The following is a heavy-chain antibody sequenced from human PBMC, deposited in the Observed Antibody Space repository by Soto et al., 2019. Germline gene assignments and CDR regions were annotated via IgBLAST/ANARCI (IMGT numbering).Heavy chain of an antibody. CDR1: GYTFTHYW. Sequence: PGESLTISFTGSGYTFTHYWIGWVRQMPGKGLEWMGIIYPGDSDTKYNPSFQGQVTISADKSITTTYLRWTSLKASDTAIYYCAASIFYYGMDVWGQGTTVTVSS. CDR3: AASIFYYGMDV. CDR2: IYPGDSDT. J-gene: IGHJ6*02. V-gene: IGHV5-51*01.